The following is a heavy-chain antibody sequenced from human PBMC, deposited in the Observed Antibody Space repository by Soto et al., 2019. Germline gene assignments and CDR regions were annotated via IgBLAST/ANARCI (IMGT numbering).Heavy chain of an antibody. CDR3: ARDSVMAARGYYYYYMDV. V-gene: IGHV3-48*01. Sequence: GGSLRLSCAASGFTFSSYSMNWVRQAPGKGLEWVSYISSSSSTIYYADSLKGRFTISRDNAKNSLCLQMNSLRAEDMAVYYCARDSVMAARGYYYYYMDVGGKGTTAT. J-gene: IGHJ6*03. CDR2: ISSSSSTI. CDR1: GFTFSSYS. D-gene: IGHD6-6*01.